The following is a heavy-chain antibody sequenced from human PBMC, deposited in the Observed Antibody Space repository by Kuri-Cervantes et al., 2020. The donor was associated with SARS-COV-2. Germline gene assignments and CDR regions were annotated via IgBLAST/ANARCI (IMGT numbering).Heavy chain of an antibody. V-gene: IGHV1-45*01. D-gene: IGHD5-24*01. CDR2: ITPFNGNT. CDR1: GGTFSNYGT. J-gene: IGHJ3*02. Sequence: SVKVSCKASGGTFSNYGTSWVRQAPGQPLEWMGWITPFNGNTNYAQRFQDRVTITRDRSMSTAYMELSSLRSDDTAMYYCARSGPGAISREDGACDIWGQGTMVTVSS. CDR3: ARSGPGAISREDGACDI.